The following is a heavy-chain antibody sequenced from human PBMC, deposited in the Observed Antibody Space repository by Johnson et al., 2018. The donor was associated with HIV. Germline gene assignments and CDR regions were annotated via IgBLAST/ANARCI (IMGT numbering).Heavy chain of an antibody. CDR2: ISYDGSNK. V-gene: IGHV3-30*03. CDR1: GFTFSSYW. D-gene: IGHD1-26*01. J-gene: IGHJ3*02. Sequence: QVQLVESGGGLIQPGGSLRLSCVASGFTFSSYWMSWVRQAPGKGLEWVALISYDGSNKYYADSVKGRFTISRDNSKNTLYLQMKSLRAEDRSVYYCARGREGGTYQGGAFDIWGQGTMVTVSS. CDR3: ARGREGGTYQGGAFDI.